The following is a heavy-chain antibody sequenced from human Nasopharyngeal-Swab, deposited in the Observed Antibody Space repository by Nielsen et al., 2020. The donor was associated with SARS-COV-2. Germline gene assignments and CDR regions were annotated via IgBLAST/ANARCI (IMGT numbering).Heavy chain of an antibody. CDR1: GYSFTSYW. D-gene: IGHD6-13*01. V-gene: IGHV5-51*01. CDR3: ARHGGSSWLHFEY. J-gene: IGHJ4*02. Sequence: GESLKISCKGSGYSFTSYWIGWVRQMPGKGLEWMAIIYPGDSDTRYSPSLQGQVTISADKSISTAYLEWSSLKASDTAMYYCARHGGSSWLHFEYWGQGTLVTVSS. CDR2: IYPGDSDT.